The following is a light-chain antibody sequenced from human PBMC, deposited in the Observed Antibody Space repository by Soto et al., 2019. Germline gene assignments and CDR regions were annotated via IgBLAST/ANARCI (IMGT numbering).Light chain of an antibody. CDR3: VAWDDSLNGRV. CDR2: SNN. J-gene: IGLJ2*01. Sequence: QSVVTQPPSASGTPGQRVTISCSGSRSNIGSNTVNWYQQLPGTAPKLLIYSNNQRPSGVPDRFSGSKSGTSASLAISGLQSEDEADYYCVAWDDSLNGRVFGGGTQVTVL. V-gene: IGLV1-44*01. CDR1: RSNIGSNT.